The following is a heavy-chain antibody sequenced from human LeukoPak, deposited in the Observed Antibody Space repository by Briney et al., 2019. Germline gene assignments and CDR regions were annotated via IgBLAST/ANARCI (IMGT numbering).Heavy chain of an antibody. J-gene: IGHJ4*02. CDR3: SRSQFDY. Sequence: PGGSLRLSCEPSGFPFSSYWTLWVRQAPGKGLVWVSRISGDGTIKTYADFVRGRFIVSRDNTKNILYLQMNSQKVEDTATYFCSRSQFDYWGQGVLVTVSS. CDR1: GFPFSSYW. CDR2: ISGDGTIK. V-gene: IGHV3-74*03.